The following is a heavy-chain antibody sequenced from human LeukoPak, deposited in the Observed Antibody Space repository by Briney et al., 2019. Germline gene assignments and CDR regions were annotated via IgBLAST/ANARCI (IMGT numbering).Heavy chain of an antibody. V-gene: IGHV3-21*01. Sequence: SGGSLRLSCAASGSTFSSYSMNWVRQAPGKGLEWVSSISSSSSYIYYADSVKGRFTISRDNAKNSLYLQMNSLRAEDTAVYYCARDATWWDGMDVWGQGTTVTVSS. J-gene: IGHJ6*02. CDR1: GSTFSSYS. CDR2: ISSSSSYI. D-gene: IGHD2-8*02. CDR3: ARDATWWDGMDV.